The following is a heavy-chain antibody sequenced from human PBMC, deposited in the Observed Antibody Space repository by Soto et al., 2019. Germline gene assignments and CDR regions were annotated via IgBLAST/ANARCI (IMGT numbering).Heavy chain of an antibody. CDR2: IYYSGST. Sequence: SETKSLTCSVSGGYIGSGGDYWSWKRQHPGKGLEWIGYIYYSGSTYYNPSLKSRVTISVDTSKNQFSLKLSSVTAADTAVYYCSREGGSPRVHYYYGMDVWGQGTTVTVSS. CDR1: GGYIGSGGDY. J-gene: IGHJ6*02. CDR3: SREGGSPRVHYYYGMDV. D-gene: IGHD3-16*01. V-gene: IGHV4-31*03.